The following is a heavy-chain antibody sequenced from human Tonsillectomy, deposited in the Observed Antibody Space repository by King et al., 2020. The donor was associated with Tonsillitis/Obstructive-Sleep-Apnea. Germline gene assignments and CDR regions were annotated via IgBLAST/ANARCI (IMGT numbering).Heavy chain of an antibody. Sequence: VTLKESGPVLVKPTETLTLTCTVSGFSLRNGRMGVSWIRQPPGKALEWLAHIFSNYEKSYSTSLNGRLTISHDTSKSQVVLTMTNMDPVDTATYYCARMRRTYYYYMDVWGNGTTVTVS. J-gene: IGHJ6*03. CDR1: GFSLRNGRMG. V-gene: IGHV2-26*01. D-gene: IGHD1-7*01. CDR3: ARMRRTYYYYMDV. CDR2: IFSNYEK.